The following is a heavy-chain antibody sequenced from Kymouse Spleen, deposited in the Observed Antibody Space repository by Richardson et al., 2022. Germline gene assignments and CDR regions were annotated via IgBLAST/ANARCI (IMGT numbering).Heavy chain of an antibody. CDR1: GFTFGDYA. CDR2: IRSKAYGGTT. J-gene: IGHJ4*02. V-gene: IGHV3-49*05. Sequence: EVQLVESGGGLVKPGRSLRLSCTASGFTFGDYAMSWFRQAPGKGLEWVGFIRSKAYGGTTEYAASVKGRFTISRDDSKSIAYLQMNSLKTEDTAVYYCTRDRNFYFDYWGQGTLVTVSS. CDR3: TRDRNFYFDY. D-gene: IGHD1-14*01,IGHD1-7*01.